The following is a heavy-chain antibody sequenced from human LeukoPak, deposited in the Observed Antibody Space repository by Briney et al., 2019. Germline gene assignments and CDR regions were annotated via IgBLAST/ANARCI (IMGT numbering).Heavy chain of an antibody. D-gene: IGHD1-26*01. CDR1: GFIFSRFW. Sequence: GGSLRLSCAASGFIFSRFWMHWVRQAPGKGLVWVSRINTDASNTIYADSVKGRFTISRDNAKNTLYLQMNSLRAEDTAVYYCARDQSIAGPTTADYWGQGTLVTVSS. CDR2: INTDASNT. CDR3: ARDQSIAGPTTADY. V-gene: IGHV3-74*01. J-gene: IGHJ4*02.